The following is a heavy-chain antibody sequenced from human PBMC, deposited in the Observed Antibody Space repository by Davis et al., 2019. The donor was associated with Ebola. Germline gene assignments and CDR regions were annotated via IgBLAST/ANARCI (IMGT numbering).Heavy chain of an antibody. Sequence: SETLSLTCAVSGGSISSSNWWSWVRQPPGKGLEWIGEIYHSGSTNYNPSLKSRVTISVDKSKNQFSLKLSSVTAADTAVYYCARAPRTVDGTMRYYYYGMDVWGQGTTVTVSS. V-gene: IGHV4-4*02. CDR2: IYHSGST. CDR3: ARAPRTVDGTMRYYYYGMDV. CDR1: GGSISSSNW. J-gene: IGHJ6*02. D-gene: IGHD4-17*01.